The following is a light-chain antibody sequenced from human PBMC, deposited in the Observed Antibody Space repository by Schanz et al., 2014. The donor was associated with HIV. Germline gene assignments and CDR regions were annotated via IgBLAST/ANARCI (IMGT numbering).Light chain of an antibody. V-gene: IGKV3-20*01. CDR1: QSVSAN. CDR2: GAS. CDR3: QQYGNSPRT. J-gene: IGKJ1*01. Sequence: EIVMTQSPGTLSLSPGERATLSCRASQSVSANLAWYQQKPGQAPRLLIYGASSRATGIPDRFRGSGSGTDFTLTISSLEPEDFAVYYCQQYGNSPRTFGQGTKVEI.